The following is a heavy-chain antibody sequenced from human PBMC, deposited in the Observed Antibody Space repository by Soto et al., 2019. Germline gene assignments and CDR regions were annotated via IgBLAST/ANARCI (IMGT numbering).Heavy chain of an antibody. D-gene: IGHD2-8*01. V-gene: IGHV1-18*01. CDR3: ARGHGPYGNNGVGYPLNGMDV. CDR1: GYTFTTYG. Sequence: QVQMVQSGAEVKKPGASVKVSCKASGYTFTTYGISWVRQAPGQGLEWMGWISVYNGNTDYAQKLQGRVTMTTDTSTRIAYMERGSRGSADTAVYYGARGHGPYGNNGVGYPLNGMDVWGQGTTVTVSS. CDR2: ISVYNGNT. J-gene: IGHJ6*02.